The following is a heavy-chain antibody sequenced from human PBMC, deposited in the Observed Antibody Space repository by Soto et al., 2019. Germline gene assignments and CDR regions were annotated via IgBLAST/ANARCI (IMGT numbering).Heavy chain of an antibody. J-gene: IGHJ4*02. CDR1: GYTFTSYY. Sequence: ASVKFSCKASGYTFTSYYMHWVRQAPGQGLEWMGIINPSGGSTSYAQKFQGRVTMTRDTSTSTVYMELSSLRSEDTAVYYCARGQPGGYSYADHLYYWGEGTLVTVFS. V-gene: IGHV1-46*01. D-gene: IGHD5-18*01. CDR2: INPSGGST. CDR3: ARGQPGGYSYADHLYY.